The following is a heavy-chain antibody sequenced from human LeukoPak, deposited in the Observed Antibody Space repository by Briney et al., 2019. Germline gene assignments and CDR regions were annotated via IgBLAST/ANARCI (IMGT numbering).Heavy chain of an antibody. D-gene: IGHD5-18*01. J-gene: IGHJ4*02. CDR2: LYIGGNT. Sequence: PGGSLRLSCAASGLTVSSNYMNWVRQAPGKGLEWVSALYIGGNTYYADSMRGRFTISRDNSKNTLYLQMNSLRAEDTAIYYCTTAAGYNYGQYWGQGTLVTVSS. CDR1: GLTVSSNY. CDR3: TTAAGYNYGQY. V-gene: IGHV3-53*01.